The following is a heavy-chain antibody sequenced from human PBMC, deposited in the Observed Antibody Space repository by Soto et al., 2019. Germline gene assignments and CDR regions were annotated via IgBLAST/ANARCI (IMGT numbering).Heavy chain of an antibody. CDR2: IYYSGST. CDR1: GGSISSYY. D-gene: IGHD6-19*01. CDR3: GRGKMDWAVAGSYYFDY. V-gene: IGHV4-59*01. Sequence: PSETLSLTCTVSGGSISSYYWSWIRQPPGKGLEWIGYIYYSGSTNYNPSLKSRVTISVDTSKNQFSLKLSSVTAADTAVYCCGRGKMDWAVAGSYYFDYWGQGTLVTVYS. J-gene: IGHJ4*02.